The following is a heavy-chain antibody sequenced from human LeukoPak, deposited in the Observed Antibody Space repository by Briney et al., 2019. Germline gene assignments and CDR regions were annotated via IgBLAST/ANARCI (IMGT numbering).Heavy chain of an antibody. V-gene: IGHV3-23*01. CDR3: AKDTRSVVTQLFDY. Sequence: GGSRSLSCAASGFTFSSYAMSWVRQAPGKGLEWVSAISGSGGSTYYADSVKGRFTISRDNSKNTLYLQKNSLRAEDTAVYYCAKDTRSVVTQLFDYWGQGTLVTVSS. CDR1: GFTFSSYA. CDR2: ISGSGGST. D-gene: IGHD4-23*01. J-gene: IGHJ4*02.